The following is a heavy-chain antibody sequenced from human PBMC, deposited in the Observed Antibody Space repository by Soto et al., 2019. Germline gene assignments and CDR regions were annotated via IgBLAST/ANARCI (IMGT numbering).Heavy chain of an antibody. J-gene: IGHJ6*02. V-gene: IGHV3-7*05. CDR1: GFTFSSYW. CDR2: IKQDGSEK. Sequence: GGSLRLSCAASGFTFSSYWMSWVRQAPGKGLEWVANIKQDGSEKYYVDSVKGRFTISRDNAKNSLYLQMNSLRAEDTAVYYCARATYYYDTRYGMDVWGQGTTVTVSS. CDR3: ARATYYYDTRYGMDV. D-gene: IGHD3-22*01.